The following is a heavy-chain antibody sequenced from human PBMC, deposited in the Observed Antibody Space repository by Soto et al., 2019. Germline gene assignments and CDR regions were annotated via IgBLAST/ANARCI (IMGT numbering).Heavy chain of an antibody. CDR2: INHSGST. CDR1: GGSFSGYY. V-gene: IGHV4-34*01. CDR3: ARASGSWYRYFQH. Sequence: SETLSLTCAVYGGSFSGYYWSWIRQPPGKGLEWIGEINHSGSTNYNPSLKSRVTISVDTSKNQFSLKLSSVTAADTAVYYCARASGSWYRYFQHWGQGTLVTVSS. J-gene: IGHJ1*01. D-gene: IGHD6-13*01.